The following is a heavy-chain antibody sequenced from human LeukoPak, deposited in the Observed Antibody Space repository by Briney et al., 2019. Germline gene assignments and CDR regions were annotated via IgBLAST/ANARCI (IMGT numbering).Heavy chain of an antibody. V-gene: IGHV4-34*01. CDR2: INHSGST. D-gene: IGHD6-19*01. CDR3: ARARSGWSRLFDY. CDR1: GGSFSGYY. J-gene: IGHJ4*02. Sequence: SETLSLTCAVYGGSFSGYYWSWIRQPPGKGLEWIGEINHSGSTNYNPSLKSRVTISVDTSKNQFSLKLSSVTAADTAVYYCARARSGWSRLFDYWGQGTLVTVSS.